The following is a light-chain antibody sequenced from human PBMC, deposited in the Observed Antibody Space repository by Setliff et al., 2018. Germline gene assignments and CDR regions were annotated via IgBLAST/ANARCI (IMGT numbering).Light chain of an antibody. J-gene: IGLJ1*01. Sequence: QSVLTQPASVSGSPGQSITISCAGTSSDVGAYSHVSWYQQYPGKAPKLMISEVSNRPSGVSYRFSGSKSGNTASLTISALQAEDEADYYCMSYTTIRTYVFGTGTKVTVL. CDR2: EVS. V-gene: IGLV2-14*01. CDR1: SSDVGAYSH. CDR3: MSYTTIRTYV.